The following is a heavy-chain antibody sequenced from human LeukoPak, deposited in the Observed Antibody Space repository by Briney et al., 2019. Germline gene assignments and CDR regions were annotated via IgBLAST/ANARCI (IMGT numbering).Heavy chain of an antibody. J-gene: IGHJ5*01. CDR1: GYIFTNYW. CDR3: ARRESKLGIDS. D-gene: IGHD7-27*01. CDR2: IYPRDSDT. Sequence: GESLKISCKGSGYIFTNYWIGWVRQMPGKGLEWIGIIYPRDSDTRYSPSFQGQVTISVDKSISTAYLQWRSLKASDTAMYFCARRESKLGIDSWGQGTLVTVSS. V-gene: IGHV5-51*01.